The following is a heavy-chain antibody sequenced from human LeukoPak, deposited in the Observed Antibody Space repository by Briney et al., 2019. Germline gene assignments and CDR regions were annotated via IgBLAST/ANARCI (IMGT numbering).Heavy chain of an antibody. V-gene: IGHV4-30-4*08. J-gene: IGHJ4*02. D-gene: IGHD3-3*01. CDR2: IYYSGST. CDR1: GGSISSGDYY. CDR3: ARVKTFGVVISHFDY. Sequence: SETLSLTCTVSGGSISSGDYYWSRIRQPPGKGLEWIGYIYYSGSTYYNPPLKSRVTISVDTSKNQFSLKLSSVTAADTAVYYCARVKTFGVVISHFDYWGQGTLVTVSS.